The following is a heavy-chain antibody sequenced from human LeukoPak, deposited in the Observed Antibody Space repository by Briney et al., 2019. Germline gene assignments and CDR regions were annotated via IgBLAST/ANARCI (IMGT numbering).Heavy chain of an antibody. CDR3: ARDSGRFDVFDI. CDR2: ISYDGSNK. CDR1: GFTFSSYA. D-gene: IGHD3-10*01. J-gene: IGHJ3*02. Sequence: GGSLRLSCAASGFTFSSYAMHWVRQAPGKGLGWVAVISYDGSNKYYTDSVKGRFTISRDNFKNTLYLQMNSLRAEDAAVYFCARDSGRFDVFDIWGQGTMVTVSS. V-gene: IGHV3-30*14.